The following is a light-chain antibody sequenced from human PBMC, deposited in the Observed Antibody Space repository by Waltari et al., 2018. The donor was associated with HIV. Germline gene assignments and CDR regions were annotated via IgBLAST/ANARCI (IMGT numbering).Light chain of an antibody. J-gene: IGKJ2*01. CDR2: GAS. Sequence: EIVLTQSPGTLSLSPGETATLSCRASQSVTSTYLAWYHQKPGQAPRLRIYGASSRATGIPDRFRDSGSGTDFTLTIRRLEPEDFAVYYCQQYGSSPYTFGQGTKLEIK. CDR1: QSVTSTY. CDR3: QQYGSSPYT. V-gene: IGKV3-20*01.